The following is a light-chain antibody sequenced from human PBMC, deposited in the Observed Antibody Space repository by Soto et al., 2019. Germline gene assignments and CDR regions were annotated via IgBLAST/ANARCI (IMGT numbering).Light chain of an antibody. CDR3: QQRYSWLRV. CDR1: QSVSSS. CDR2: SGY. J-gene: IGKJ1*01. Sequence: EVVVTQSPDTLSLSPGETATLSCRASQSVSSSVAWYQHKPGQSPRLVVYSGYKRSSGIPARFSGSGSGTDFTLTISGLESDDFAIYYCQQRYSWLRVFGPGTRVEVK. V-gene: IGKV3-11*01.